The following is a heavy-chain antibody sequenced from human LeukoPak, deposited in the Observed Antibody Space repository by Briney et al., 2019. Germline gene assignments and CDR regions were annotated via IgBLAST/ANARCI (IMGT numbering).Heavy chain of an antibody. CDR3: ARQYSSLDY. J-gene: IGHJ4*02. D-gene: IGHD6-19*01. Sequence: SETLSLTCAVYGGSFSGYYWSWIRQPPGKGLEWIGEINHSGSTNYNPSLKSRVTISVDTSKNQFSLKLSSVTAADTAVYYCARQYSSLDYWGQGTLVTVSS. CDR2: INHSGST. V-gene: IGHV4-34*01. CDR1: GGSFSGYY.